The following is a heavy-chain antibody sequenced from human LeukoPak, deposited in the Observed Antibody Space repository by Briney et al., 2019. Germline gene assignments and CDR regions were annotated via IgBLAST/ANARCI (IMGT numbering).Heavy chain of an antibody. J-gene: IGHJ4*02. CDR2: ISSSSSSYI. V-gene: IGHV3-21*01. CDR3: ARGHGSSWPGFDY. Sequence: PGGPLKSPLQAPEFTSITYSMTWSPQAPGKGLNWSPSISSSSSSYIYYADSVKGRFTISRDNAKNSLYLQMNSLRAEDTAVYYCARGHGSSWPGFDYWGQGTLVTVSS. D-gene: IGHD6-13*01. CDR1: EFTSITYS.